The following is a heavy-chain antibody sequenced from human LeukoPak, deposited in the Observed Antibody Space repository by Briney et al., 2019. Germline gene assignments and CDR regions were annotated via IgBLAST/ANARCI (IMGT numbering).Heavy chain of an antibody. CDR2: ISGSGGST. V-gene: IGHV3-23*01. CDR1: GFTFTNYA. J-gene: IGHJ4*02. CDR3: ARGLHYFDY. Sequence: GGSLRLSCAASGFTFTNYAMSWVRQAPGKGLEWVSGISGSGGSTYYADSVKGRFTISRDSSKNTVYLQMNSLRAEDTAVYYCARGLHYFDYWGQGTLVTVSS.